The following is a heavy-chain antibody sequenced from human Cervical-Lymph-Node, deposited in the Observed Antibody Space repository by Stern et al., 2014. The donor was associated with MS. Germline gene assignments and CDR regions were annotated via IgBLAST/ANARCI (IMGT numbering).Heavy chain of an antibody. CDR3: ARGRGIAFRPDD. CDR2: VYPGDSET. CDR1: TFSLTNTW. D-gene: IGHD3-3*02. V-gene: IGHV5-51*03. Sequence: VQLVQSGAEVKKPGNSLKISCKGSTFSLTNTWIGWVRQMPGKGLEWMGIVYPGDSETRYGPSFEGQVPISAAKSINPAYLQWSSLKASDTAMYYCARGRGIAFRPDDWGQGTLVTVSS. J-gene: IGHJ4*02.